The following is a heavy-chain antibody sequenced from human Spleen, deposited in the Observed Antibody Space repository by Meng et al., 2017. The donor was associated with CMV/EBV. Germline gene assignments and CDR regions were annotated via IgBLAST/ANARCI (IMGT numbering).Heavy chain of an antibody. V-gene: IGHV1-2*02. CDR2: INPNSGGT. CDR3: ARVLFFGDPFDY. J-gene: IGHJ4*02. CDR1: GYTFTGYY. Sequence: ASVKVSCKASGYTFTGYYMHWVRQAPGQGLEWMGWINPNSGGTNYAQKFQGRVTMTRDTSISTAYMELSRLRSDDTAVYYCARVLFFGDPFDYWGQGTLVTVSS. D-gene: IGHD4-17*01.